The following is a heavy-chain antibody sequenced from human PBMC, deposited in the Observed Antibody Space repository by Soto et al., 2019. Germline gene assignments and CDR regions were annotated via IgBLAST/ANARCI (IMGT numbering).Heavy chain of an antibody. CDR3: AKSGPTNYFDF. D-gene: IGHD1-26*01. Sequence: EVQLLESGGGFVQPGGSLRLYCAASGFTFSTFAMNWVRQVPGKGLEWVSGITGGSGFTFYADSVKGRFTISRDDSENTLFLQMSSLRAEDTAKYYCAKSGPTNYFDFWGQGTLVTVSS. CDR2: ITGGSGFT. V-gene: IGHV3-23*01. CDR1: GFTFSTFA. J-gene: IGHJ4*02.